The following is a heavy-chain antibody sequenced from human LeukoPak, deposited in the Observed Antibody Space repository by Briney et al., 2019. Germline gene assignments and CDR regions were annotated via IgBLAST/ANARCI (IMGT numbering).Heavy chain of an antibody. D-gene: IGHD5-24*01. CDR1: TFIFSDHW. CDR2: IKQDSSKK. J-gene: IGHJ4*02. V-gene: IGHV3-7*04. CDR3: TRVGYIDEGIDY. Sequence: GGSLRLSCEGSTFIFSDHWMTWVRQAPGKGLEWVANIKQDSSKKSYVDSVKGRFTISRDNAKNSLYLQMNSLRAEDTAIYYCTRVGYIDEGIDYWGQGTLVTVSS.